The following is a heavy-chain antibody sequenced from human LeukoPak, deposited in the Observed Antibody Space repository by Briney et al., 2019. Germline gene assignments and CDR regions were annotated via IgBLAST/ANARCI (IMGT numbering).Heavy chain of an antibody. D-gene: IGHD1-1*01. CDR1: GGSFSGYY. CDR2: INHSGST. Sequence: SETLSLTCAVYGGSFSGYYWSWIRQPPGKGLEWIGEINHSGSTNYNPSLKSRVTILVDTSKNQFSLKLSSVTAADTAVYYCAGEWYNWNGFDYWGQGTLVTVSS. V-gene: IGHV4-34*01. CDR3: AGEWYNWNGFDY. J-gene: IGHJ4*02.